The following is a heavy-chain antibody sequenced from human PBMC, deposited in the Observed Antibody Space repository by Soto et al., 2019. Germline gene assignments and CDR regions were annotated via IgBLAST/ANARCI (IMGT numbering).Heavy chain of an antibody. CDR1: GGSISSSSYY. J-gene: IGHJ4*02. D-gene: IGHD6-13*01. Sequence: PSETLSLTCTVSGGSISSSSYYWGWIRQHPGKGLEWIGNIYYSGSTYYNPSLKSRVTISVDTSKNQFSLKLSSVTAADTAVYYCARVGYSSSWYLDYWGQGTLVTVSS. CDR3: ARVGYSSSWYLDY. CDR2: IYYSGST. V-gene: IGHV4-39*07.